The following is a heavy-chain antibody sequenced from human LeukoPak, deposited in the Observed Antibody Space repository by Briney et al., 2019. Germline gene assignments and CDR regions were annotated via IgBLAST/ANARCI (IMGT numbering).Heavy chain of an antibody. CDR2: IYYGGNS. D-gene: IGHD2-15*01. CDR3: ARNPLINCSGGSCYWFDP. Sequence: SETLSLTCTVCGGSISSSRSYWGWIRQPPGKGLEWIGNIYYGGNSYYIPSLKSRVTISLDTSKNQFSLTLSSVTAADTAVYYCARNPLINCSGGSCYWFDPWGQGTLVTVSS. J-gene: IGHJ5*02. CDR1: GGSISSSRSY. V-gene: IGHV4-39*07.